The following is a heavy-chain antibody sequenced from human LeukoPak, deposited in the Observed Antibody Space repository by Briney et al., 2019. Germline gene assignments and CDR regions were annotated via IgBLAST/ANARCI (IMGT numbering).Heavy chain of an antibody. Sequence: GASVKVSCKASGGTFSSYAISWVRQAPGQGLEWMGGIIPIFGTADYAQKFQGRVTITTDESTSTAYMELSSLRSEDTAVYYCARDLRDYYDSSGYYYHLGYWGQGTLVTVAS. J-gene: IGHJ4*02. V-gene: IGHV1-69*05. D-gene: IGHD3-22*01. CDR1: GGTFSSYA. CDR3: ARDLRDYYDSSGYYYHLGY. CDR2: IIPIFGTA.